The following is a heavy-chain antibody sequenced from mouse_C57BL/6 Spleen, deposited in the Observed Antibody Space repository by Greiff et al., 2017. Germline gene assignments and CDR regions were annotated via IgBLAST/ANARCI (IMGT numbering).Heavy chain of an antibody. V-gene: IGHV1-20*01. J-gene: IGHJ2*01. CDR1: GYSFTGYF. CDR2: INPYNGDT. Sequence: VQLQQSGPELVKPGDSVKISCKASGYSFTGYFMNWVMQSHGKSLEWIGRINPYNGDTFYNQKFKGKATLTVDKSSSTAHMELRSLTSEDSAVYYCARRGGYDGYFDYWGQGTTRTVSS. CDR3: ARRGGYDGYFDY. D-gene: IGHD2-2*01.